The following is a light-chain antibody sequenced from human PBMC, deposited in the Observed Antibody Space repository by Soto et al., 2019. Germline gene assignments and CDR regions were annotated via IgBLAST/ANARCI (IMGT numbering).Light chain of an antibody. Sequence: QAVLTQPASVSGSPGQSLTIYCTGTSSDVGGYNFVSWYQQHPGKAPKLIIYEVRNRPSGISNRFSGSKSGNTASLTISGLQAEDEADYYCSSYVGDGTNVFGTGTKLTVL. CDR2: EVR. CDR1: SSDVGGYNF. V-gene: IGLV2-14*01. J-gene: IGLJ1*01. CDR3: SSYVGDGTNV.